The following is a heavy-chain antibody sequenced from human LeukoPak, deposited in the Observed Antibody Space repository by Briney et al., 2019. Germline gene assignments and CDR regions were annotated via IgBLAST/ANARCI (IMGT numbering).Heavy chain of an antibody. J-gene: IGHJ4*02. CDR2: IDPNSGGT. D-gene: IGHD6-6*01. CDR3: ARDQTTIAARSIDY. CDR1: GYTFTGYY. V-gene: IGHV1-2*02. Sequence: ASVKVSCKASGYTFTGYYLHWLRQAPGQGLEWMGWIDPNSGGTNYAQKFQGRVTMTRDTSITTAYMDLSRLRSDDTALYYCARDQTTIAARSIDYWGQGTLVTVSS.